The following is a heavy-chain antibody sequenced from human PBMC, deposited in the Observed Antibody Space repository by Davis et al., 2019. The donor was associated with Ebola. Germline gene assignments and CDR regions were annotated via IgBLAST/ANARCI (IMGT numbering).Heavy chain of an antibody. CDR3: TTDKATIFGVVIPLRC. D-gene: IGHD3-3*01. CDR2: IKSKTDGGTT. CDR1: GFTFSNAW. J-gene: IGHJ4*02. Sequence: PRGSLRLSCAASGFTFSNAWLSWVRQAPGKGLEWVGRIKSKTDGGTTDYAAHVKGRFTISRDDSKNTLYLQMNSLKTEDTVVYYCTTDKATIFGVVIPLRCWGQGTLVTVSS. V-gene: IGHV3-15*01.